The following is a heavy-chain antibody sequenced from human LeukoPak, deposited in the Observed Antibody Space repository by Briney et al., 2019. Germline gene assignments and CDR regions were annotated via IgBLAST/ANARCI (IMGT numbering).Heavy chain of an antibody. Sequence: ASVKVSCKASGYNFTGYYMHWVRQAPGQGLEWMGWINPNSGGTKYAQKFQGRVTMTRDTSISTAYMELSSLRSDDTAVYYCARVVGAYDSWGQGTLVTVSS. CDR1: GYNFTGYY. D-gene: IGHD1-26*01. V-gene: IGHV1-2*02. CDR2: INPNSGGT. CDR3: ARVVGAYDS. J-gene: IGHJ5*01.